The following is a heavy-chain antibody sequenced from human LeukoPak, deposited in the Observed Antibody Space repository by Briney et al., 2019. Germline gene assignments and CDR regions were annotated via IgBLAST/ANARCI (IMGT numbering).Heavy chain of an antibody. CDR3: ARGVEGSQYYDSSGKGNALDI. J-gene: IGHJ3*02. Sequence: PGGSLRLSCAASGFTFNTYSMNWVRQAPGKGLEWVSYISSSSSTIYYATSVRGRFTISRDNAKNSLYLQMNSLRDEDTAGYYCARGVEGSQYYDSSGKGNALDIWGQGTMVTVSS. V-gene: IGHV3-48*02. CDR1: GFTFNTYS. D-gene: IGHD3-22*01. CDR2: ISSSSSTI.